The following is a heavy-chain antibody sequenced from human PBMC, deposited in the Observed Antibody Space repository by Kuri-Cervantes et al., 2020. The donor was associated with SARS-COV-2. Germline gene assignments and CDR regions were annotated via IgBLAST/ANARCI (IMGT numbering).Heavy chain of an antibody. CDR1: EFSLNTNGNR. V-gene: IGHV2-70*04. D-gene: IGHD5-24*01. CDR3: ARMGDGYDFEY. Sequence: SGPTLVKPTETLTVTCTFSEFSLNTNGNRVSWIRQTPGKALEWLARIDWDDDKFYSTSLKSRLIISKDTSKNQVVLTLTNVDPGDTGTYYCARMGDGYDFEYWGQGTVVTVSS. CDR2: IDWDDDK. J-gene: IGHJ4*02.